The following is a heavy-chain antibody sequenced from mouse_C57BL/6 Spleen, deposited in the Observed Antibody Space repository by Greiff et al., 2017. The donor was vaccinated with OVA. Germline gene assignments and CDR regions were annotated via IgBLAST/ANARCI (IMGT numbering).Heavy chain of an antibody. Sequence: VKLMESGPGLVAPSQSLSITCTVSGFSLTSYGVSWVRQPPGKGLEWLGVIWGDGSTNYHSALISSLSISKDNSKSQVFLKLNSLQTADTATYYCAKQGYYYGSSSYYAMDYWGQGTSVTVSS. CDR3: AKQGYYYGSSSYYAMDY. V-gene: IGHV2-3*01. J-gene: IGHJ4*01. D-gene: IGHD1-1*01. CDR2: IWGDGST. CDR1: GFSLTSYG.